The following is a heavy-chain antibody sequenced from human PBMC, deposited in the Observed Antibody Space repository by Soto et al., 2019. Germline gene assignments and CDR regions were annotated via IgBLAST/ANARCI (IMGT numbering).Heavy chain of an antibody. V-gene: IGHV1-2*04. CDR3: ARGPFYYDGSGYPTHDAFDI. Sequence: ASVKVSCKASGYTFTGYYMHWVRQAPGQGLEWMGWINPNSGGTNYAQKFQGWVTMTRDTSISTAYMELSRLRSEDTAVYYCARGPFYYDGSGYPTHDAFDIWGQGTMVTVS. J-gene: IGHJ3*02. CDR2: INPNSGGT. CDR1: GYTFTGYY. D-gene: IGHD3-22*01.